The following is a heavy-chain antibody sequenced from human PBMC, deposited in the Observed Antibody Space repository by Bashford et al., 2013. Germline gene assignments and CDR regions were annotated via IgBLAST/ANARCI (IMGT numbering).Heavy chain of an antibody. D-gene: IGHD3-22*01. J-gene: IGHJ4*02. CDR1: GGSISSSSYY. Sequence: SSETLSLTCTVSGGSISSSSYYWGWIRQPPGKGLEWIGSIYYSGSTYYNPSLKSRVTISVDTSKNQFSLKLSSVTVADTAVYYCARGYYYDSSGYPFDYWAREPWSPSPQ. CDR3: ARGYYYDSSGYPFDY. CDR2: IYYSGST. V-gene: IGHV4-39*01.